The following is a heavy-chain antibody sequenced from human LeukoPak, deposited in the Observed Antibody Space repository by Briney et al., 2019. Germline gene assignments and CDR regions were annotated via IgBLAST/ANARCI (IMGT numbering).Heavy chain of an antibody. Sequence: SVKVSCKASGGTFSSYAISWVRQAPAQGLEWVGGIIPMFGTANYAQKFQGRVTTTANATTSTYYLEMSRLRSVDTAVYYCARGVLRFLEWLLYWGQGTLVTVSS. CDR1: GGTFSSYA. CDR2: IIPMFGTA. V-gene: IGHV1-69*13. CDR3: ARGVLRFLEWLLY. D-gene: IGHD3-3*01. J-gene: IGHJ4*02.